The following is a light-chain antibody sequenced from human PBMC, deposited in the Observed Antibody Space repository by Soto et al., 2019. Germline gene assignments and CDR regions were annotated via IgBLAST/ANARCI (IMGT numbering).Light chain of an antibody. CDR2: AAS. V-gene: IGKV1-17*01. Sequence: DIQMTQSPSSVSASVGDRVTITCRATQAIGTDLGWYQQKPGRAPQRLIYAASILESGVPSRFRGTGFGTDFTLTINSLQPEDFAAYYCLQHNTYPLTFGGGTKVEVK. CDR3: LQHNTYPLT. CDR1: QAIGTD. J-gene: IGKJ4*01.